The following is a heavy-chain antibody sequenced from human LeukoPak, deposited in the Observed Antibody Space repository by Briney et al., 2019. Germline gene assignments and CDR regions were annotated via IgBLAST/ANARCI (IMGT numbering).Heavy chain of an antibody. V-gene: IGHV4-38-2*02. CDR2: IYHSGST. CDR1: GYSISSGYY. CDR3: AGGRGRRWLPSTYFDY. J-gene: IGHJ4*02. D-gene: IGHD5-24*01. Sequence: PSETLSLTCTVSGYSISSGYYWGWIRQPPGKGLEWIGSIYHSGSTNYNPSLKSRVTISVDTSKNQFSLKLSSVTAADTAVYYCAGGRGRRWLPSTYFDYWGQGTLVTVSS.